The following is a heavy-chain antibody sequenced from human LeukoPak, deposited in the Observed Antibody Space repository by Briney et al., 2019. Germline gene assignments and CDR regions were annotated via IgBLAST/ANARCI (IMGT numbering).Heavy chain of an antibody. CDR2: IYPGDSNT. Sequence: GAPLQTSSKGSGSRFTNYWNGWVRQLPGKGREWMGIIYPGDSNTRYSPSLQGQVTVSADKSISAAYLQWSSLKASDTAIYYCARGPYSENYSKSPYYYYYMDVWGTGTTVTVSS. J-gene: IGHJ6*03. CDR3: ARGPYSENYSKSPYYYYYMDV. V-gene: IGHV5-51*01. D-gene: IGHD1-26*01. CDR1: GSRFTNYW.